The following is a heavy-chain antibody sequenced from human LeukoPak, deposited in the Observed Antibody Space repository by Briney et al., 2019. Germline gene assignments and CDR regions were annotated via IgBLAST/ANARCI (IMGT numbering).Heavy chain of an antibody. CDR1: GYRFTSYW. V-gene: IGHV5-51*01. Sequence: GESLKISWKGSGYRFTSYWIGGVRQVPGKGLEWMGIIYPGDSDTRTSPSFQGQVTISADKSISTAYLQWSSLKASDTAMYYCARHRAKVAPHFDYWGQGTLVTVSS. CDR2: IYPGDSDT. CDR3: ARHRAKVAPHFDY. J-gene: IGHJ4*02. D-gene: IGHD5-12*01.